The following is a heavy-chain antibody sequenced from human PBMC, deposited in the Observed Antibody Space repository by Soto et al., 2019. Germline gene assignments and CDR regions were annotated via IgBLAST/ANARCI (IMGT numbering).Heavy chain of an antibody. CDR2: ISSTGSGT. J-gene: IGHJ4*02. V-gene: IGHV3-48*03. Sequence: EVQLVESGGDLVQPGGSLRLSCAASGFTFSSYEMHWVRQAPGKGLEWISYISSTGSGTHYADSVKGRFTISRDNARNSLSLQMNSLRAEDTAIYYSVRDLHEPLPADVRQVANWGQGTQVTVSS. D-gene: IGHD2-15*01. CDR1: GFTFSSYE. CDR3: VRDLHEPLPADVRQVAN.